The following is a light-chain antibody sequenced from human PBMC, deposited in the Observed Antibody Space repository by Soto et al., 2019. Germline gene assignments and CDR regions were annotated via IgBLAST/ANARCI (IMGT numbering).Light chain of an antibody. V-gene: IGLV2-8*01. CDR2: EVN. J-gene: IGLJ2*01. Sequence: QSALTQPPSASGSPGQSVTISCTGTSSDVGGYNYVSWYQQHPGKAPKLMIYEVNKRPSGVPDRFSGSKSGNTASLTVSGLQAEDEADYYCSSYAGSNNLLFGGVTKLTVL. CDR3: SSYAGSNNLL. CDR1: SSDVGGYNY.